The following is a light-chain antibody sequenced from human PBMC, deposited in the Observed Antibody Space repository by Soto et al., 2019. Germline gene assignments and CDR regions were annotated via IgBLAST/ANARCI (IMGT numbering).Light chain of an antibody. CDR3: HQYFRSPLT. Sequence: WYQQKPGQPPKLLIYWATTRESGVPDRFSGSGSGTDFTLTVSGLQAEDVAIYYCHQYFRSPLTFGGGTKVDI. V-gene: IGKV4-1*01. CDR2: WAT. J-gene: IGKJ4*01.